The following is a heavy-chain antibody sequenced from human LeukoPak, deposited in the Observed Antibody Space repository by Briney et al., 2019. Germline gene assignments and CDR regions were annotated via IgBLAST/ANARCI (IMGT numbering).Heavy chain of an antibody. CDR2: ITTSSSYI. CDR1: GFTFSTYS. D-gene: IGHD3-10*01. CDR3: ARIHGDNGYDSGYFDH. V-gene: IGHV3-21*01. J-gene: IGHJ4*02. Sequence: GGSLRLSCAASGFTFSTYSMSWVRQAPGKGLEWVSSITTSSSYINYPDSVKGRFTMSRDNAKNSLYLQMNSLRAEDTAVYYCARIHGDNGYDSGYFDHWGQGTLVIVSS.